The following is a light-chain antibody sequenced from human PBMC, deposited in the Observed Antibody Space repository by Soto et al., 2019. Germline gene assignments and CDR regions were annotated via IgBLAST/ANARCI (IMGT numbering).Light chain of an antibody. J-gene: IGKJ1*01. Sequence: EIRMTQSPDTLSVSLGERATLSCRASQSLRSSLAWYQQKPGQAPRLLIYDASTRATGIPARFSGSGSGTDFTITISGLQSEDFEVYYCQQYNNWPQTFGQGTKVDI. V-gene: IGKV3-15*01. CDR2: DAS. CDR1: QSLRSS. CDR3: QQYNNWPQT.